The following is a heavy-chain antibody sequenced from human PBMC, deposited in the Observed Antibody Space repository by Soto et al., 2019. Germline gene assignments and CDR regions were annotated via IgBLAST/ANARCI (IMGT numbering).Heavy chain of an antibody. D-gene: IGHD2-8*01. CDR1: GYTFTSYG. CDR3: ASSKLMVYAIPGYYGMDV. Sequence: VQVSCKASGYTFTSYGISWVRQAPGQGLEWTGWISAYNGNTNYAQKLQGRVTMTTDTSTSTAYMELRSLRSDDTAVYYCASSKLMVYAIPGYYGMDVWGQGTTVTVSS. CDR2: ISAYNGNT. J-gene: IGHJ6*02. V-gene: IGHV1-18*01.